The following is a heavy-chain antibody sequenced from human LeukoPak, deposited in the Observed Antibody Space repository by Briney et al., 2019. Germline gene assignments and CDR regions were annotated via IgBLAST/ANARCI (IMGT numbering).Heavy chain of an antibody. J-gene: IGHJ6*02. CDR3: AKRAPLIDIVVVTAATEYYYYGMDV. D-gene: IGHD2-2*01. V-gene: IGHV3-23*01. Sequence: PGGSLRLSCAASGFTFSSYSMNWVRQAPGKGLEWVSAISGSGGSTYYADSVKGRFTISRDNSKNTLYLQMNSLRAEDTAVYYCAKRAPLIDIVVVTAATEYYYYGMDVWGQGTTVTVSS. CDR2: ISGSGGST. CDR1: GFTFSSYS.